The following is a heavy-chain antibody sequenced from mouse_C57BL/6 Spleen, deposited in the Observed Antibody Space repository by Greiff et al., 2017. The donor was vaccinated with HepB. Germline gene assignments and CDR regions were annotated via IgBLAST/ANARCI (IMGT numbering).Heavy chain of an antibody. CDR3: AGSYYYGSSYGWYFDV. CDR1: GYTFTDYY. J-gene: IGHJ1*03. CDR2: IYPGSGNT. Sequence: QVQLQQSGAELVRPGASVKLSCKASGYTFTDYYINWVKQRPGQGLEWIARIYPGSGNTYYNEKFKGKATLTAEKSSSTAYMQLSSLTSEDSAVYFCAGSYYYGSSYGWYFDVWGTGTTVTVSS. D-gene: IGHD1-1*01. V-gene: IGHV1-76*01.